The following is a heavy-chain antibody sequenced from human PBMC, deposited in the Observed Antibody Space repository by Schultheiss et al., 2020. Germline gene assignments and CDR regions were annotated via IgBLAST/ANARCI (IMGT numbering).Heavy chain of an antibody. CDR3: TTPGKYYYDSSGYYYLGAFDI. CDR1: GFTLSSYG. Sequence: GGSLRLSCAASGFTLSSYGMHWVRQAPGKGLEWVSAISGSGGSTYYADSVKGRFTISRDNSKNTLYLQMNSLKTEDTAVYYCTTPGKYYYDSSGYYYLGAFDIWGQGTMVTVAS. V-gene: IGHV3-23*01. J-gene: IGHJ3*02. CDR2: ISGSGGST. D-gene: IGHD3-22*01.